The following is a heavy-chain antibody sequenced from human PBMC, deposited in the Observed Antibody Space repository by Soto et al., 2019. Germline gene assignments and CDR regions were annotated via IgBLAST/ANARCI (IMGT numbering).Heavy chain of an antibody. CDR3: ARDLGGWTDY. CDR1: GYTFTSYG. Sequence: QVQLVQSGAEVKKPGALVKVSCKASGYTFTSYGMHWVRQAPGQRLEWMGWINAGNGNRKYSQKFQGRVTITRDTSASTAYMELSSLRSEDTTVYYCARDLGGWTDYWGQGTLVTVSS. V-gene: IGHV1-3*01. J-gene: IGHJ4*02. CDR2: INAGNGNR. D-gene: IGHD6-19*01.